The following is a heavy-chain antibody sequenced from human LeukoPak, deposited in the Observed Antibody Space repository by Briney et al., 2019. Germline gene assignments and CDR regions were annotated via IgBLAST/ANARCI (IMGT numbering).Heavy chain of an antibody. CDR3: ATESPPQYSYDSSSYLGPMDAFDI. CDR2: IRSSGNTI. V-gene: IGHV3-48*03. CDR1: GFTFSSYE. Sequence: PGGSLRPSCAASGFTFSSYEMNWVRQAPRKRLDWVSYIRSSGNTIYYADSVKDRFTISKHNAKTSLYLKMNSLRAEDTAVYYCATESPPQYSYDSSSYLGPMDAFDIWGQGTMVTVSS. J-gene: IGHJ3*02. D-gene: IGHD3-22*01.